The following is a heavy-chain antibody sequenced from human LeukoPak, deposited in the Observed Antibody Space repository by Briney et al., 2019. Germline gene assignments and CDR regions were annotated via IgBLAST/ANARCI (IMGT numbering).Heavy chain of an antibody. CDR3: ANFWMGHDYGDYAIDY. Sequence: GGSLRLSCAASGFTFSSYGMHWVRQAPGKGLEWVAFIRYDGSNKYYADSVKGRFTISRDNSKNTLYLQMNSLRAEDTAVYYCANFWMGHDYGDYAIDYWGQGTLVTVSS. CDR2: IRYDGSNK. J-gene: IGHJ4*02. CDR1: GFTFSSYG. V-gene: IGHV3-30*02. D-gene: IGHD4-17*01.